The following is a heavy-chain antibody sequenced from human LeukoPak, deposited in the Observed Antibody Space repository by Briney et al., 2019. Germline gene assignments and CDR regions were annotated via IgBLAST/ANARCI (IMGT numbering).Heavy chain of an antibody. D-gene: IGHD2-8*01. CDR2: ISYDGRTI. CDR3: ARDLCMKYSIDY. V-gene: IGHV3-30*04. Sequence: GTSLRLSCAASGFTFSSYAIHWVRQAPGKGLEWVAFISYDGRTIYYADSVKGRFTISRDNSKNTLSLQMNSLRSEDTAVYYCARDLCMKYSIDYWGQGALVTVSS. CDR1: GFTFSSYA. J-gene: IGHJ4*02.